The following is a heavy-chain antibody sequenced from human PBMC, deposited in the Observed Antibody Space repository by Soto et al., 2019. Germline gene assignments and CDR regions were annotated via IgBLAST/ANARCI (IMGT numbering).Heavy chain of an antibody. D-gene: IGHD5-12*01. Sequence: PGGSLRLSCAGSGFTLSDHYIDWVRQAPGKGLEWISYISSSGKTISYADSVKGRFTISRDNAKNSLYLQMNSLRAEDAAVYYCARDPEKYSGSDLGIDYWGQGTLVTVSS. CDR3: ARDPEKYSGSDLGIDY. J-gene: IGHJ4*02. CDR1: GFTLSDHY. V-gene: IGHV3-11*04. CDR2: ISSSGKTI.